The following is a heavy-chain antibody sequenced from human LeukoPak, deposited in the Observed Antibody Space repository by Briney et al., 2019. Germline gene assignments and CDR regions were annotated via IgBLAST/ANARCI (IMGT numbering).Heavy chain of an antibody. J-gene: IGHJ4*02. V-gene: IGHV4-39*01. Sequence: SETLSLTCTVSGGSISSSSYYWGWIRQPPGKGLEWIGSSYYSGSPYYNPSLKSRVAISVDTSENQFSLKLTSVTAADTAVYYCARATATGSWGLFDYWGQGTLVTVSS. CDR2: SYYSGSP. CDR3: ARATATGSWGLFDY. D-gene: IGHD1-1*01. CDR1: GGSISSSSYY.